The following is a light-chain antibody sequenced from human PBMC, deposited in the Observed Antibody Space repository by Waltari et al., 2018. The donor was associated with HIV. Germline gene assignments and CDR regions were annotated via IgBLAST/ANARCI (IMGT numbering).Light chain of an antibody. J-gene: IGKJ5*01. CDR3: QQSYNTPPIT. Sequence: DIQMTQSPSSLSAFVGDRVTITCRASQSISAYLNWYQQKPGKVPKLLIYAASTLESGVPSRFSGSGSGTDFTLTINNLQPEDFATYYCQQSYNTPPITFGQGTRLEIK. V-gene: IGKV1-39*01. CDR2: AAS. CDR1: QSISAY.